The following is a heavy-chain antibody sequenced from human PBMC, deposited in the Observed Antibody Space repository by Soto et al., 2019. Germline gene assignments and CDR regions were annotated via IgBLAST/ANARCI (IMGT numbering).Heavy chain of an antibody. V-gene: IGHV4-59*13. CDR2: IYYSGST. CDR3: AGGEERAAMPSGY. D-gene: IGHD2-2*01. Sequence: QVQLQESGPGLVKPSETLSLTCTVSGGSISSDYWCWIWQPPGKGLEWIGYIYYSGSTNYNHPPKRRRTISVDTSKNQFSPQLISVTAADTAVDYCAGGEERAAMPSGYWGQGTLVTVSS. J-gene: IGHJ4*02. CDR1: GGSISSDY.